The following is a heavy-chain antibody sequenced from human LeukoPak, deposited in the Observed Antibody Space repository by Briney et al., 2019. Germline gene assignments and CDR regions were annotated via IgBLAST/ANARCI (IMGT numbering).Heavy chain of an antibody. D-gene: IGHD3-10*01. V-gene: IGHV1-18*01. CDR2: ISPYNGNT. CDR1: GYTFTSYG. CDR3: ARDWEYYGSGSYGGYFDY. Sequence: GASVKVSCKASGYTFTSYGISWVRQAPGQGLEWMGWISPYNGNTNYAQKLQGRVTMTTDTSTSTAYMELRSLRSDDTAVYYCARDWEYYGSGSYGGYFDYWGQGTLVTVSS. J-gene: IGHJ4*02.